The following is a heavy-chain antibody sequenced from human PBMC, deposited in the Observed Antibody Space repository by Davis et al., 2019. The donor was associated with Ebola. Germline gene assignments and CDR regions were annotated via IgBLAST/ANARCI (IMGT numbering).Heavy chain of an antibody. CDR3: ARVDLTSGDY. CDR2: INAGNGNT. Sequence: AASVKVSCKASGYSFTAYIMHWVRQAPGQRLEWMGWINAGNGNTKYSQKFQGRVTITRDTSASTAYMELSSLRSEDTAVYYCARVDLTSGDYWGQGTLVTVSS. D-gene: IGHD3-10*01. CDR1: GYSFTAYI. J-gene: IGHJ4*02. V-gene: IGHV1-3*01.